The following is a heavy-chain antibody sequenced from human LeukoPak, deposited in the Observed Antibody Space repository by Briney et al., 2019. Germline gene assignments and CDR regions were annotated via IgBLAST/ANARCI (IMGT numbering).Heavy chain of an antibody. J-gene: IGHJ4*02. CDR1: GFTFSNYG. V-gene: IGHV3-33*01. CDR3: TRQSENFSLDY. CDR2: IWHDGSGK. D-gene: IGHD3-3*01. Sequence: GGSLRLSCAASGFTFSNYGMHWVRQAPGKGLEWVAIIWHDGSGKYYADSVKGRFTISRDNSKNTLYLQMNSLRAEDTAVYFCTRQSENFSLDYWGQGTLVTVSS.